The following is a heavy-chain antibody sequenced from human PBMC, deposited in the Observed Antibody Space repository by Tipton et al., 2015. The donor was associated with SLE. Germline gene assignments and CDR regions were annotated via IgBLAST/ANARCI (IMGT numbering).Heavy chain of an antibody. D-gene: IGHD1-26*01. CDR2: INHSGST. J-gene: IGHJ4*02. V-gene: IGHV4-34*01. CDR3: ARKKGAIAAFDY. CDR1: GGSFSGYY. Sequence: TLSLTCAVYGGSFSGYYWSWIRQPPGKGLEWIGEINHSGSTNYNPSLKSRVTMSVDTSKNQFSLKLSPVTAADTAVYYCARKKGAIAAFDYWGQGTLVTVSS.